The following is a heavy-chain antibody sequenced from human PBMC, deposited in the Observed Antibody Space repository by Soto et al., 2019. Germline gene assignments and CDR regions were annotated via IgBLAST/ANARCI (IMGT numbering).Heavy chain of an antibody. CDR1: AGSIRSGDYY. V-gene: IGHV4-30-4*01. Sequence: QVQLQESGPGLVKPSQTLSLTCTVSAGSIRSGDYYWTWIRPPPGKGLEGIGYIDHSGSAYYNPSLKSRATISIDTSNNQFSLKMTSVTAADTAVYYCAGELGTFYFDHWGQGTLVTVSS. CDR2: IDHSGSA. D-gene: IGHD7-27*01. J-gene: IGHJ4*02. CDR3: AGELGTFYFDH.